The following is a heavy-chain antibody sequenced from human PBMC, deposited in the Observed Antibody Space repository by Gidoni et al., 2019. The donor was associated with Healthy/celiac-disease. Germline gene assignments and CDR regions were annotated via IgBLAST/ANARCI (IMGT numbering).Heavy chain of an antibody. CDR2: ISAYNGNT. D-gene: IGHD6-6*01. CDR1: GYTFPSYG. V-gene: IGHV1-18*01. CDR3: AREAPFEYSSSSDYYYYGMDV. J-gene: IGHJ6*02. Sequence: QVQLVQSGAEVKKPGASVKVSCKASGYTFPSYGISWVRQAPGQGLEWMGWISAYNGNTNYAQKLQGRVTMTTDTSTSTAYMELRSLRSDDTAVYYCAREAPFEYSSSSDYYYYGMDVWGQGTTVTVSS.